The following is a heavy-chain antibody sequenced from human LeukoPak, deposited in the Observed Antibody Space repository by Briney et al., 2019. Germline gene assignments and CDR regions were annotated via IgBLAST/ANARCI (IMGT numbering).Heavy chain of an antibody. D-gene: IGHD3-10*01. V-gene: IGHV3-21*04. CDR3: GKDSSRQFAPFDY. CDR1: GFTFCRYS. CDR2: ISSSSSYI. J-gene: IGHJ4*02. Sequence: PGGSLRLSCAASGFTFCRYSMNWVRQAPGGGLGWGSSISSSSSYIYYADSVKGRFTITRDNSKNTLYLQMNSLRAEDTAVYYCGKDSSRQFAPFDYWGRGTLVTVSS.